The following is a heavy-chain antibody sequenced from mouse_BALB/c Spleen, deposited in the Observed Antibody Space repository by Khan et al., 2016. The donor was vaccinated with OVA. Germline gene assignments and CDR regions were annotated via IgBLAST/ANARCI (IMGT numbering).Heavy chain of an antibody. CDR1: GYSITSDYA. CDR3: ARISGGDFDY. V-gene: IGHV3-2*02. J-gene: IGHJ2*01. CDR2: ISYSGNT. D-gene: IGHD4-1*01. Sequence: EVELVESGPGLVKPSQSLSLTCTVTGYSITSDYAWNWIRPLPGNELEWMGFISYSGNTNYNPSLKRRISITRDTSDNQFFLQLNSVTTEDTATYYCARISGGDFDYWGQGTTLTVSS.